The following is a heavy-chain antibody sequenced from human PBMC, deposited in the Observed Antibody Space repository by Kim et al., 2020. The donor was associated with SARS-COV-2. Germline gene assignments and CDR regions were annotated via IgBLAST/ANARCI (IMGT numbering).Heavy chain of an antibody. CDR2: ISDSGGST. CDR3: ARGQEEITLLLVSNFSSRHCFDS. V-gene: IGHV3-23*01. CDR1: GFTFSNYA. Sequence: GGSLRLSCAASGFTFSNYAMNWVRQAPGKGLEWVSSISDSGGSTYYADSVKGRFTISRDNSKNTLYLQMNSLRAEDTAVYYCARGQEEITLLLVSNFSSRHCFDSWGQGPLVSVPS. D-gene: IGHD2-15*01. J-gene: IGHJ4*02.